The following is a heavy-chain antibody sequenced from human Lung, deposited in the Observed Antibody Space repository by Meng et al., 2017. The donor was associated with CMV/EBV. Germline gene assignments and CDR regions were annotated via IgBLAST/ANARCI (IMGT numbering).Heavy chain of an antibody. J-gene: IGHJ3*02. CDR3: VRDKINSYCSVGRCSHDGCDI. CDR1: GRTFGSYS. D-gene: IGHD2-15*01. V-gene: IGHV3-21*06. CDR2: ISGSSNDT. Sequence: ESXKISXGVSGRTFGSYSMNWVRQTPGKGLEWVAYISGSSNDTYYADSLKGRFTISRDNGKNSLYLQMNSLRVKDTAVYYCVRDKINSYCSVGRCSHDGCDIWGQGTXVTVSS.